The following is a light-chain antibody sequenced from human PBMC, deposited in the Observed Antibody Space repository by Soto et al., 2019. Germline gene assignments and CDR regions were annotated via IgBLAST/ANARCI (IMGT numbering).Light chain of an antibody. J-gene: IGKJ1*01. Sequence: IQMAHSPSCVSASLGDRVAITGRASQGISSWLAWYQQKPGKAPKLLIYAASSLQSGVPSRFSGSGSGTDFTLTISSLQPDAFATYYCQQYGSHSRTFGQGTKVDIK. CDR1: QGISSW. CDR3: QQYGSHSRT. V-gene: IGKV1-12*01. CDR2: AAS.